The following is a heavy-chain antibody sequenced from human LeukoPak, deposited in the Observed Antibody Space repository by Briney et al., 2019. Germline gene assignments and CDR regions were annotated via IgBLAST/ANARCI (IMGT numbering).Heavy chain of an antibody. CDR1: GYTFSNYG. CDR2: ISAYNGNT. D-gene: IGHD3-3*01. V-gene: IGHV1-18*01. Sequence: GASVKVSCKASGYTFSNYGLSWVRQAPGQGLEWMGWISAYNGNTNYAQKLQGRVTMTTDTSTSTAYMELRSLRSDDTAVYYCARDRGAPRITIFGVVYPLDAFDIWGQGTMVTVSS. CDR3: ARDRGAPRITIFGVVYPLDAFDI. J-gene: IGHJ3*02.